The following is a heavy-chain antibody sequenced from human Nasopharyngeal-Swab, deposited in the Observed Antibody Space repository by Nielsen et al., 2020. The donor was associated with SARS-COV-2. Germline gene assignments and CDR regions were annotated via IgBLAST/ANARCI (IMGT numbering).Heavy chain of an antibody. CDR3: ARIQQHLPGIV. CDR1: GDRVSNNRAA. D-gene: IGHD6-13*01. CDR2: TYYRSQWNY. Sequence: SETLSLTCAVSGDRVSNNRAAWSWIRQSPSRGLECRGRTYYRSQWNYDYADSVRGRVTVNPDTSRNQVSLHLNSVTAEDTAVYYCARIQQHLPGIVWGQGTMVIVSS. V-gene: IGHV6-1*01. J-gene: IGHJ3*01.